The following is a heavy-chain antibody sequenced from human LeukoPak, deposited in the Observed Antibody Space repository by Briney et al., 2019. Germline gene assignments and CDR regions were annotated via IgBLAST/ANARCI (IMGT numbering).Heavy chain of an antibody. D-gene: IGHD5-12*01. Sequence: PGGSLRLSCAASGFTFSSYSMNWVRQAPGKGLEWVSSISSSSSYIYYADSVKGRFTISRDNAKNSLYLQMNSLRAEDTAVYYCARGSGYDPWFDPWGQGTLVTVSS. CDR2: ISSSSSYI. J-gene: IGHJ5*02. CDR3: ARGSGYDPWFDP. V-gene: IGHV3-21*01. CDR1: GFTFSSYS.